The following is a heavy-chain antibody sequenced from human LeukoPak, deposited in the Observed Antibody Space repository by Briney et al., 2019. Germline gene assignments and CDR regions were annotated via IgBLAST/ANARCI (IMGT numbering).Heavy chain of an antibody. CDR1: GFTFSSDA. D-gene: IGHD5-18*01. V-gene: IGHV3-23*01. CDR2: ISGNGGST. CDR3: ATLFVATAPPDY. J-gene: IGHJ4*02. Sequence: GGSLRLSCAASGFTFSSDAMSWVRQAPGKGLEWVSGISGNGGSTYYADSVKGRFTISRDNSKNTLYLQMNSLRVEDTAVYYCATLFVATAPPDYWGQGTLVTVSS.